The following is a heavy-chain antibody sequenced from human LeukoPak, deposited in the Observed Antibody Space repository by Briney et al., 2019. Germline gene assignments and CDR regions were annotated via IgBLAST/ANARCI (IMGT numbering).Heavy chain of an antibody. CDR3: GKDRRKWLPQTDC. CDR1: GFTFSSYA. D-gene: IGHD6-19*01. J-gene: IGHJ4*02. CDR2: ISGGGGST. Sequence: GGSLRLSCAASGFTFSSYAMSWVRQAPGKGLEWVSGISGGGGSTYYADSVKGRFTISRDNSKNTLYLQINSLRAEDTAVYYCGKDRRKWLPQTDCWGQGTLVTVSS. V-gene: IGHV3-23*01.